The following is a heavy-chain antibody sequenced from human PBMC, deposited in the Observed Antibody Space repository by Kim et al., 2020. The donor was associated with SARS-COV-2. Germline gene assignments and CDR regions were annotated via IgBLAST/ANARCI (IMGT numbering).Heavy chain of an antibody. CDR3: ASFYDSSGYYYGGYYYYYGMDG. J-gene: IGHJ6*02. Sequence: GGSLRLSCAASGFTFSSYSMNWVRQAPGKGLEWVSSISSSSSYIYYADSVKGRFTISRDNAKNSLYLQMNSLRAEDTAVYYCASFYDSSGYYYGGYYYYYGMDGWGQGTTVTVSS. CDR2: ISSSSSYI. CDR1: GFTFSSYS. V-gene: IGHV3-21*01. D-gene: IGHD3-22*01.